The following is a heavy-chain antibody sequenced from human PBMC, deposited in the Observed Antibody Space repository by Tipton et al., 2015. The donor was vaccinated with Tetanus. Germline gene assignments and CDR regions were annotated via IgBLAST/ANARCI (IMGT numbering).Heavy chain of an antibody. J-gene: IGHJ3*02. Sequence: SLRLSCAASGFTFSSYGMHWVRQAPGKGLEWVAVIWYDGSNKYYADSVKSRFTISRDNSKNTLYLQMNSLRAEDTAVYYCARAARPNDAFDIWGQGTMVTVSS. CDR2: IWYDGSNK. CDR3: ARAARPNDAFDI. D-gene: IGHD6-6*01. CDR1: GFTFSSYG. V-gene: IGHV3-33*01.